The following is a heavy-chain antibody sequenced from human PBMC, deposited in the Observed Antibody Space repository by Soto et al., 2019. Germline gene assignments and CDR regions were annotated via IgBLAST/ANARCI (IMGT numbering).Heavy chain of an antibody. CDR2: ISGSGGST. D-gene: IGHD7-27*01. V-gene: IGHV3-23*01. CDR1: GFTFSSYA. Sequence: GGSLRLSCAASGFTFSSYAMSWVRQAPGKGLEWVSAISGSGGSTYYADSVKGRFTISRVNSKNTLYLQMNSLRAEDTAVYYCAKDVEAWVQYYFDYWGQGTLVTVSS. J-gene: IGHJ4*02. CDR3: AKDVEAWVQYYFDY.